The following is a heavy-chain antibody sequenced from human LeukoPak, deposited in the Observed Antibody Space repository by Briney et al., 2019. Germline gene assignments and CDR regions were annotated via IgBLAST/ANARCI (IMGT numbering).Heavy chain of an antibody. CDR1: GFTFSNYA. CDR3: AKSNGYTNSWYDY. D-gene: IGHD6-13*01. V-gene: IGHV3-23*01. J-gene: IGHJ4*02. Sequence: PGGSLILSCAASGFTFSNYAMSWVRQAPGKGLEWVSGISASGGSTYYAHSVNGRFTISRDNSKNTVSLQMDSLRAEDTALYYCAKSNGYTNSWYDYWGQGTLVSVSS. CDR2: ISASGGST.